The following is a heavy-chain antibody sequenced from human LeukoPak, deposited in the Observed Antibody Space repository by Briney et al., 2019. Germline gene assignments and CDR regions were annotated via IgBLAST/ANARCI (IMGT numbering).Heavy chain of an antibody. CDR1: GGTFSSYA. V-gene: IGHV1-69*01. CDR3: ARVWVVDSYYYYMDV. J-gene: IGHJ6*03. Sequence: ASVKVSCKASGGTFSSYAISWVRQAPGQGLEWMGGIIPIFGTANYAQKFQGRVTITADESTSTAYMELSSLRSEDTAVYYCARVWVVDSYYYYMDVWGKGTTVAVSS. D-gene: IGHD2-15*01. CDR2: IIPIFGTA.